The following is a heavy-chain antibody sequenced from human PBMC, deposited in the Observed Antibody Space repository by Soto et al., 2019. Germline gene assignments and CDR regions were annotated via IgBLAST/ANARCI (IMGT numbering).Heavy chain of an antibody. J-gene: IGHJ3*02. CDR1: GYTFTSYD. CDR3: ASGVAYYDSSGYLGYAFDI. Sequence: ASVKVSCKASGYTFTSYDINWVRQATGQGLEWMGWMNPNSGNTGYAQKFQGRVTMTRNTSISTAYLQWSSLKASDTAMYYCASGVAYYDSSGYLGYAFDIWGQGTMVTVSS. D-gene: IGHD3-22*01. CDR2: MNPNSGNT. V-gene: IGHV1-8*01.